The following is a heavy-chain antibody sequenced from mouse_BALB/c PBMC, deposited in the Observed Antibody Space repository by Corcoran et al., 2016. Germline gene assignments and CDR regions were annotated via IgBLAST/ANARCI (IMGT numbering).Heavy chain of an antibody. D-gene: IGHD2-4*01. CDR3: ARDDYDGRRFAY. V-gene: IGHV1-9*01. CDR2: ILPGSGST. Sequence: QVQLQQSGAELMKPGASVKISCKATGYTFSSYWIEWVKQRPGHGLEWIGEILPGSGSTNYNEKFKGKATFTADTSSNTAYMQLSSLTSEDSAVYYCARDDYDGRRFAYWSQGTLVTVSA. CDR1: GYTFSSYW. J-gene: IGHJ3*01.